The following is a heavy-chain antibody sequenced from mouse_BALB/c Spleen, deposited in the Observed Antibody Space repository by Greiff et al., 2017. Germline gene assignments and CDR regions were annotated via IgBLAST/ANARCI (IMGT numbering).Heavy chain of an antibody. V-gene: IGHV5-17*02. CDR3: ARHPLAY. J-gene: IGHJ3*01. Sequence: EVQGVESGGGLVQPGGSRKLSCAASGFTFSSFGMHWVRQAPEKGLEWVAYISSGSSTIYYADTVKGRFTISRDNPKNTLFLQMTSLRSEDTAMYYCARHPLAYWGQGTLVTVSA. CDR1: GFTFSSFG. CDR2: ISSGSSTI.